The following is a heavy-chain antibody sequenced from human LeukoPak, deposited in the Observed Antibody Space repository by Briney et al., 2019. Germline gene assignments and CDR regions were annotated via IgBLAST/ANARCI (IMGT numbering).Heavy chain of an antibody. D-gene: IGHD3-10*01. J-gene: IGHJ4*02. V-gene: IGHV4-4*07. CDR3: AREVYYYSSGSYYNFDY. Sequence: SEPLSLTCTVSDVSISTYYWSWIRQPAGKGLEWIGHISSSGNTNYNPSLKSRVTMSVDTSKNHFSLKLTSVTAADTAVYYCAREVYYYSSGSYYNFDYWGQGTLVTVSS. CDR2: ISSSGNT. CDR1: DVSISTYY.